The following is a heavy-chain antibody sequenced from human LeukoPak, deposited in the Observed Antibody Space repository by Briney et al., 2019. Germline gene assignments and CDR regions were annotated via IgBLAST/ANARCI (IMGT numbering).Heavy chain of an antibody. CDR1: GGTFSSYA. CDR3: AREGHYDSNDY. V-gene: IGHV1-69*13. J-gene: IGHJ4*02. Sequence: ASVKVSCKASGGTFSSYAISWVRQAPGQGLEWMGGIIPIFGTANYAQKFQGRVTITADESTSTAYMELSSLRSEDTAVYHCAREGHYDSNDYWGQGTLVTVSS. D-gene: IGHD3-16*01. CDR2: IIPIFGTA.